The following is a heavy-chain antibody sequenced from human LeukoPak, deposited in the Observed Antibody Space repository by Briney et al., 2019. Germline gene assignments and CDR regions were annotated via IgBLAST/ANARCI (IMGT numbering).Heavy chain of an antibody. V-gene: IGHV1-18*01. CDR3: ARDRGGKGSAIFY. CDR2: IRPHTGET. CDR1: GYNFPSYG. D-gene: IGHD2-2*01. Sequence: ASVKVSCKASGYNFPSYGINWARQAPGQGLEWMGWIRPHTGETNSAQRFQDRVTMTTDTSTTTAYMELRSLRFDDTAVYYCARDRGGKGSAIFYWSQGSLVTVSS. J-gene: IGHJ4*02.